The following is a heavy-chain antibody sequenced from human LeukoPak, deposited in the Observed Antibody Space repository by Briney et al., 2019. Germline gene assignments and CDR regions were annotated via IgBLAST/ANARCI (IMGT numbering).Heavy chain of an antibody. CDR1: GDSITSSAFY. D-gene: IGHD4-17*01. J-gene: IGHJ4*02. CDR2: IFHGGNT. Sequence: SETLSLTCTVSGDSITSSAFYWGWIRQAPGKGLEWIGNIFHGGNTHYNPSLKSRVTISVDTSKNQFSLKLSSVTAADTAVYYCARQDDYGDYYDYWGQGTLVTVSS. CDR3: ARQDDYGDYYDY. V-gene: IGHV4-39*07.